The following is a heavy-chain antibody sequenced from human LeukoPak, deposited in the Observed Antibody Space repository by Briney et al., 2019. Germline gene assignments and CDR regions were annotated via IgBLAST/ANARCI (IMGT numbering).Heavy chain of an antibody. CDR2: IYPGDSDT. J-gene: IGHJ3*02. V-gene: IGHV5-51*01. CDR3: AAVVTAYDAFDI. Sequence: GESLRISRKGSGYSFTSYWIGWVRQMPGKGLEWMGIIYPGDSDTRYSPSFQGQVTISADKSISTAYLQWSSLKAPDTAMYYCAAVVTAYDAFDIWGQGTMVTVSS. D-gene: IGHD2-21*02. CDR1: GYSFTSYW.